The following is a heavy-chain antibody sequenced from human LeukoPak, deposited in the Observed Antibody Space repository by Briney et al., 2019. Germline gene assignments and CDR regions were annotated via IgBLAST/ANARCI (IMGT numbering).Heavy chain of an antibody. CDR2: ISSSGTSI. Sequence: PGGSLRLSCAVSGFAFSRYNLNWVRQAPGKGREWVSSISSSGTSIFYADSVKGRFTISRDNDHNSLYLQMNSLRVEDTAVYYCARGIAAAGWYYFDYWGQGALVTVSS. CDR3: ARGIAAAGWYYFDY. D-gene: IGHD6-13*01. CDR1: GFAFSRYN. V-gene: IGHV3-21*01. J-gene: IGHJ4*02.